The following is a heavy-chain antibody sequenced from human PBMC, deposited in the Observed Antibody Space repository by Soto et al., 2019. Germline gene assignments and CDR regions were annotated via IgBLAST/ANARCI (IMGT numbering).Heavy chain of an antibody. CDR1: GYDFSTYW. Sequence: GESLKISCKSSGYDFSTYWIGWVRQMPGKGLEWVAIIYPGDSITKYDSNTRYSPSFEGQVTMSADKSINTAYLQWSSLRASDTAIYFCARPSDVGLASSFEYWGQGTQVTVSS. V-gene: IGHV5-51*01. CDR3: ARPSDVGLASSFEY. CDR2: IYPGDSITKYDSNT. J-gene: IGHJ4*02.